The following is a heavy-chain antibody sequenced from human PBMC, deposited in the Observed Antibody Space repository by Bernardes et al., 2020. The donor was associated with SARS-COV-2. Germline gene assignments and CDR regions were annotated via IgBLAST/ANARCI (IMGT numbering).Heavy chain of an antibody. CDR1: KFTFRDYY. CDR3: ARGRRRGYCSGGSCYPFDY. Sequence: GGSLRLSCAASKFTFRDYYMSWIRQAPGPGLEWVSYISSSGSYTNYADSVKGRFTISRDNAKNSLYLQMNSLRAEDTAVYYCARGRRRGYCSGGSCYPFDYWGQGILVTVSS. CDR2: ISSSGSYT. V-gene: IGHV3-11*06. J-gene: IGHJ4*02. D-gene: IGHD2-15*01.